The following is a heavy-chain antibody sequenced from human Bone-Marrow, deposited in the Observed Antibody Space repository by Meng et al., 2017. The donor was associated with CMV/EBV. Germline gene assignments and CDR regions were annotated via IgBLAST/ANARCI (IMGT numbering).Heavy chain of an antibody. CDR3: ARDGGWELLVFDY. D-gene: IGHD1-26*01. CDR2: ISYDGSNK. J-gene: IGHJ4*02. V-gene: IGHV3-30-3*01. CDR1: GFNLSSYA. Sequence: GGSGFNLSSYAMHWVRQAPGKGQEWVAVISYDGSNKYYEDSVKGRFTISRDNSKNTLYLQMNSLRAEDTAVYYCARDGGWELLVFDYWGQGALVTVSS.